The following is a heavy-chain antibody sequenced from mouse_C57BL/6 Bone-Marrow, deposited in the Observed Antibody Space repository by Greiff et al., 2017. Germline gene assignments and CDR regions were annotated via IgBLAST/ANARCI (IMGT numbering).Heavy chain of an antibody. CDR1: GYTFTSYW. J-gene: IGHJ2*01. Sequence: QMQLKQPGAELVKPGASVKLSCKASGYTFTSYWMQWVKQRPGQGLEWIGEIDPSDSYTNYNQKFKGKATLTVDTSSSTAYMQLSSLTSEDSAVYYCASTVSFDYWGQGTTLTVSS. V-gene: IGHV1-50*01. CDR2: IDPSDSYT. CDR3: ASTVSFDY.